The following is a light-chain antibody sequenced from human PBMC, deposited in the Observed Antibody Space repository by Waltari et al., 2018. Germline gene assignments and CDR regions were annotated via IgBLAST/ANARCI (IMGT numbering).Light chain of an antibody. CDR1: NSNIGSNT. CDR2: SRN. V-gene: IGLV1-44*01. Sequence: QSVLTQPPSASGTPGQRVTISCSGTNSNIGSNTVNWYQQVPGTAPKLLINSRNQRPPGVPDRFSGSKSGTSASLAISGLQSEDEADYFCAAWDDRLNGPVFGGGTQLTVL. J-gene: IGLJ2*01. CDR3: AAWDDRLNGPV.